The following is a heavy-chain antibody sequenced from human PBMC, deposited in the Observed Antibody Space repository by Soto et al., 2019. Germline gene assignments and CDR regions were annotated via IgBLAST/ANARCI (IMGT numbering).Heavy chain of an antibody. CDR3: ARGLITGSHYSGGWYYFDS. D-gene: IGHD6-19*01. CDR1: GGSISSGDYS. V-gene: IGHV4-30-2*01. J-gene: IGHJ4*02. CDR2: IYFGGST. Sequence: PSETLSLTCAVSGGSISSGDYSWNWIRQPPGKGLEWIGYIYFGGSTSYNPSLQSRVTISVHTSNSQFSLKLNSVTAADTAVYYCARGLITGSHYSGGWYYFDSWGQGTQVTVSS.